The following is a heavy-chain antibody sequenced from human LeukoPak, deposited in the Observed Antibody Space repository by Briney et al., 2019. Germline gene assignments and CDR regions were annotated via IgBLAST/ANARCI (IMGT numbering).Heavy chain of an antibody. Sequence: GGSLRLSCTVSGFTVSTTLMDWVRQAPGKGLEWVSLIYDDGRTVYGDSVRGRFTISRDTSKNMVYLQMNSLKVEDSAIYYCAREEFWDGYYDSSGFDAFDIWGQGTMVTVSS. J-gene: IGHJ3*02. CDR3: AREEFWDGYYDSSGFDAFDI. CDR2: IYDDGRT. CDR1: GFTVSTTL. V-gene: IGHV3-53*05. D-gene: IGHD3-22*01.